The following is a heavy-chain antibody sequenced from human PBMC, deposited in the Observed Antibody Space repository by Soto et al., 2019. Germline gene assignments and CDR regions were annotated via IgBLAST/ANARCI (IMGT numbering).Heavy chain of an antibody. D-gene: IGHD1-26*01. Sequence: AQTLPLTCAITGDSVSSNSAGWSWVRQSPSRGLEWLGRTYYRSKWYYEYAVSVRGRITINPDTSKNQYSLQLNSVTPEDTAVYFFARGEKDSVRLLVFCGQGTLVIVSS. CDR2: TYYRSKWYY. J-gene: IGHJ4*01. CDR3: ARGEKDSVRLLVF. CDR1: GDSVSSNSAG. V-gene: IGHV6-1*01.